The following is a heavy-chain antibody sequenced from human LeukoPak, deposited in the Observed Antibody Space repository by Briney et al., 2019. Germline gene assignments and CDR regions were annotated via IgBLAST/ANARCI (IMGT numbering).Heavy chain of an antibody. CDR1: GGSISSYY. V-gene: IGHV4-59*01. J-gene: IGHJ6*03. Sequence: SETLSLTCTVSGGSISSYYWSWIRQPPGKGLEWIGYIYYSGSTNYNPSLKSRVTISVDMSKNQFSLKLSSVTAADTAVYYCARTTEGYCSSTRCYGFSYYYYMDVWARGPRSPSP. CDR3: ARTTEGYCSSTRCYGFSYYYYMDV. CDR2: IYYSGST. D-gene: IGHD2-2*01.